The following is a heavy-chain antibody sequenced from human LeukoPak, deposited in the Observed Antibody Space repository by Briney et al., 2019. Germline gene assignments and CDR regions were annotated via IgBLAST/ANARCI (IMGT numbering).Heavy chain of an antibody. V-gene: IGHV1-69*13. CDR2: IIPIFGTA. Sequence: GASVKVSCKASGGTFSSYAISWVRQAPGQGLEWMGGIIPIFGTANYAQKFQGRVTITADESTSTAYMELSSLRSEDTAVYYCARDPRQQLVISAFDNWGQGTMVTVSS. D-gene: IGHD6-13*01. J-gene: IGHJ3*02. CDR1: GGTFSSYA. CDR3: ARDPRQQLVISAFDN.